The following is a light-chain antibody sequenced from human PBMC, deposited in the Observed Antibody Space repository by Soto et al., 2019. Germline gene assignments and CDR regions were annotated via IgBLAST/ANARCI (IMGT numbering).Light chain of an antibody. V-gene: IGKV4-1*01. J-gene: IGKJ4*01. CDR3: QQSYSTPLT. CDR1: QSVLSSSNYKNY. CDR2: WAS. Sequence: DIVMTQSPDSLAVSLGERATINCKPSQSVLSSSNYKNYLSWYQQKPGQPPKLLIYWASTRESGVPDRFSGSGSGTDFTLTISSLQPEDFATYYCQQSYSTPLTFGGGTKVDIK.